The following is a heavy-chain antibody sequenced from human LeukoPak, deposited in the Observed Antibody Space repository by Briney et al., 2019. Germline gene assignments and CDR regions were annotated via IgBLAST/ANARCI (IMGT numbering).Heavy chain of an antibody. V-gene: IGHV3-33*06. D-gene: IGHD2-15*01. CDR3: AKGYCSGGSCYTPAGLDY. J-gene: IGHJ4*02. CDR2: IWYDGSNK. Sequence: PGGYLRLSCAASGFTFSSYGMHWVRQAPGKGLEWVAVIWYDGSNKYYADSVKGRFTISRDNSKNTLYLQMNSLRAEDTAVYYCAKGYCSGGSCYTPAGLDYWGQGTLVTVSS. CDR1: GFTFSSYG.